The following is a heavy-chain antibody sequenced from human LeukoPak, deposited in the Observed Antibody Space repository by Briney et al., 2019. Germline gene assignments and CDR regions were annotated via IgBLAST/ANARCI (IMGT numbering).Heavy chain of an antibody. D-gene: IGHD3-22*01. CDR3: AIGSSGYPLGY. CDR1: GFTFSNYG. CDR2: ITGSGTNT. V-gene: IGHV3-23*01. J-gene: IGHJ4*02. Sequence: PGGSLRLSCAASGFTFSNYGMSWVRQAPGKGLEWVSAITGSGTNTYYADSVKGRFTISRDNSKNTLYLQMNSLRAEDTAVYYCAIGSSGYPLGYWGQGTLVTVSS.